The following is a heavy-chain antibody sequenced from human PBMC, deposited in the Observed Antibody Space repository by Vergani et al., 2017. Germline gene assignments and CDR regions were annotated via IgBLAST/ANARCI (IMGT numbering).Heavy chain of an antibody. CDR3: ARERGSLLWFGELSGDGMDV. CDR2: ISYDGSNK. D-gene: IGHD3-10*01. V-gene: IGHV3-30-3*01. CDR1: GFTFSSYA. J-gene: IGHJ6*02. Sequence: QVQLVESGGGVVQPGRSLRLSCAASGFTFSSYAMHWVRQAPGKGLEWVAVISYDGSNKYYADSVKGRFTISRDNSKNTLYLQMNSLRAEDTAVYYCARERGSLLWFGELSGDGMDVWGQGTTVTVSS.